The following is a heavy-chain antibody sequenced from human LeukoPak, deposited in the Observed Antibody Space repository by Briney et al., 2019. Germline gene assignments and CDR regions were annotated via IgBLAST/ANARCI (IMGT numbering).Heavy chain of an antibody. CDR3: ARVGDTSGYFQHFDY. CDR2: INHRGST. CDR1: GYSISTDYY. V-gene: IGHV4-38-2*02. Sequence: PSETLSLTCSVSGYSISTDYYRGWIRQAPGKGLEWIGIINHRGSTNYNPSLKSRVTISPDTSKNQFSLKLSSVTAADTAVYYCARVGDTSGYFQHFDYWGQGILVTVSS. D-gene: IGHD3-22*01. J-gene: IGHJ4*01.